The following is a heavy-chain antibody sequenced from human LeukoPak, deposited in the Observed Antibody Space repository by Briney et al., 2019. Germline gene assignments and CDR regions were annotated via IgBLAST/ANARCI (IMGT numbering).Heavy chain of an antibody. D-gene: IGHD6-19*01. V-gene: IGHV3-74*01. J-gene: IGHJ4*02. Sequence: GGPLSLSCAASGFTFSDYWMYWVRQSPGERLEWVSRINSEGSRSTYADFVNGRLTISRDNANNTLYQQMISLRTEDAAVYYCAKEEKEVAGLCHWGQGTLVTVSS. CDR1: GFTFSDYW. CDR2: INSEGSRS. CDR3: AKEEKEVAGLCH.